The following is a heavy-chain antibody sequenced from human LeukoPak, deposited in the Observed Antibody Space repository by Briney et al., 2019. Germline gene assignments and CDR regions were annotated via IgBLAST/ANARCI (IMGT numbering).Heavy chain of an antibody. CDR2: IGSTSNYI. V-gene: IGHV3-21*01. J-gene: IGHJ4*02. CDR3: VRDAASPDY. D-gene: IGHD6-25*01. CDR1: GFTFSSHS. Sequence: GGSLRLSCAASGFTFSSHSMNWVRQAPGKGLEWVSSIGSTSNYIYYSDSVKGRFTISRDNANNSLFLQMNSLRVEDTALYYCVRDAASPDYWGQGTLVTVSS.